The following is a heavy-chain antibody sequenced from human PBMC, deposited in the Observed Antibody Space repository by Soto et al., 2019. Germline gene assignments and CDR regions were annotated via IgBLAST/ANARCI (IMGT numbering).Heavy chain of an antibody. V-gene: IGHV1-3*01. CDR3: ARDRSFCDFWSGYPNWFDP. Sequence: RASVKVSCKASGYTFTSYAMHWVRQAPGQRLEWMGWINAGNGNTKYSQKFQGRVTITRDTSASTAYMELSSLRSEDTAVYYCARDRSFCDFWSGYPNWFDPWGQGTLVTVSS. J-gene: IGHJ5*02. CDR1: GYTFTSYA. D-gene: IGHD3-3*01. CDR2: INAGNGNT.